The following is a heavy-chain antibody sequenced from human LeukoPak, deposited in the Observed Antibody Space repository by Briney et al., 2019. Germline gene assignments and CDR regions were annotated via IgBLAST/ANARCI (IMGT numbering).Heavy chain of an antibody. V-gene: IGHV3-53*04. Sequence: AGGSLRLSCAASGFTVSSNYMSWVRQAPGKGLEWVSVIYSGGSTYYADSVKGRFTISRHNSKNTLYLQMNSLRAEDTAVYYCARDYYDSSGPTAFDIWGQGTMIAVSS. CDR1: GFTVSSNY. CDR3: ARDYYDSSGPTAFDI. J-gene: IGHJ3*02. D-gene: IGHD3-22*01. CDR2: IYSGGST.